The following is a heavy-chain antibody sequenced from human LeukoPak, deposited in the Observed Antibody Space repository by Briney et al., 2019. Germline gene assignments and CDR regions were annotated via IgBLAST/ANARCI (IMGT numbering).Heavy chain of an antibody. D-gene: IGHD3-9*01. CDR3: AREPGSVLRYFDY. Sequence: ASVKVSCKASGYTFTSYYMHWVRQAPGQGLEWMGIINPSGGSTSYAQKFQGRVTMTTDTSTSTAYMELRSLKSDDTAVYFCAREPGSVLRYFDYWGQGTLVTVSS. CDR1: GYTFTSYY. V-gene: IGHV1-46*01. J-gene: IGHJ4*02. CDR2: INPSGGST.